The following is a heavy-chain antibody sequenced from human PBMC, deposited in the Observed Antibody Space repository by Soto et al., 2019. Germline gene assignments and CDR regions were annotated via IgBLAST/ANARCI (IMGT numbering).Heavy chain of an antibody. CDR1: GGSISSYY. D-gene: IGHD6-13*01. V-gene: IGHV4-59*06. J-gene: IGHJ4*02. CDR3: ARDPSAYSSSWYFDY. Sequence: SETLSLTCTVSGGSISSYYWTWIRQPPGKGLEWIGYIYYSGSTYYNPSLKSRVTISVDTSKNQFSLKLSSVTAADTAVYYCARDPSAYSSSWYFDYWGQGTLVTVSS. CDR2: IYYSGST.